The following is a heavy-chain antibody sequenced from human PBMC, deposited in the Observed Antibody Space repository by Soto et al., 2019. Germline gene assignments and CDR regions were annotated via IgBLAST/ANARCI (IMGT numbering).Heavy chain of an antibody. V-gene: IGHV3-73*02. Sequence: EVQLVESGGDLVQPGGSLTLSCAASGLPFSGSPIHWVRQASGKGLEWVGRIRSKANTYATAYATSVKGRFTISRDDSKNTTYLQMNSLKTEDTAVYFCTRPGFGDFVDPYDYGIDVWGQGTTVTVSS. CDR2: IRSKANTYAT. J-gene: IGHJ6*02. CDR1: GLPFSGSP. D-gene: IGHD2-2*01. CDR3: TRPGFGDFVDPYDYGIDV.